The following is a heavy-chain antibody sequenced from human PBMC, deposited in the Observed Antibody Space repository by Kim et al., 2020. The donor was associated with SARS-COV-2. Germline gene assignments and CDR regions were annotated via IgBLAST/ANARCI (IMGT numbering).Heavy chain of an antibody. CDR3: ARYCSGGSCSAVGSGTWFDP. J-gene: IGHJ5*02. CDR1: GGSISSYY. Sequence: SETLSLTCTVSGGSISSYYWSWIRQPPGKGLEWIGYIYYSGSTNYNPSLKSRVTISVDTSKNQFSLKLSSVTAADTAVYYCARYCSGGSCSAVGSGTWFDPWGQGTLVTVSS. V-gene: IGHV4-59*08. D-gene: IGHD2-15*01. CDR2: IYYSGST.